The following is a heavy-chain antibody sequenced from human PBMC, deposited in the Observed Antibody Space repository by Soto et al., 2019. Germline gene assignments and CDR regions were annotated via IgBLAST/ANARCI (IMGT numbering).Heavy chain of an antibody. CDR1: GYTFTSYG. V-gene: IGHV1-18*01. Sequence: ASVKVSCKASGYTFTSYGISWVRQAPGQGLEWMGWISAYNGNTNYAQKLQGRVTMTTDTSTSTAYMELRSLRSDDTAVYYCARLWYGELSSRPTLYYWGQGTLVSVSS. D-gene: IGHD3-10*01. CDR3: ARLWYGELSSRPTLYY. J-gene: IGHJ4*02. CDR2: ISAYNGNT.